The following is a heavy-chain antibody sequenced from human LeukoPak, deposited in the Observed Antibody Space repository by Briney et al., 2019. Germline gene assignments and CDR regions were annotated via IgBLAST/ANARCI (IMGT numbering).Heavy chain of an antibody. J-gene: IGHJ4*02. D-gene: IGHD5-18*01. Sequence: SETLSLTCAVYGGSFSGYYWSWIRQPPGKGLEWIGSIYYSGSTYYNPSLKSRVTISVDTSKNQFSLKLSSVTAADTAVYYCARTWIQLWFMDYWGQGTLVTVSS. CDR1: GGSFSGYY. CDR2: IYYSGST. CDR3: ARTWIQLWFMDY. V-gene: IGHV4-34*01.